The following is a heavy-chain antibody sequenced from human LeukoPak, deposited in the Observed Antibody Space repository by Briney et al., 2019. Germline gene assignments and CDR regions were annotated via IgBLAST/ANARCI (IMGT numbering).Heavy chain of an antibody. CDR3: AKDLGSGSYYAAFDY. CDR2: TSASGGST. CDR1: GFTFSSYA. J-gene: IGHJ4*02. D-gene: IGHD3-10*01. V-gene: IGHV3-23*01. Sequence: EGSLRLSCAASGFTFSSYAMTWVRQAPGKGLEWVSGTSASGGSTYYADSVKGRFTISRDNFNNTLYLQMNSLRADDTAVYFCAKDLGSGSYYAAFDYWGQGTLVTVSS.